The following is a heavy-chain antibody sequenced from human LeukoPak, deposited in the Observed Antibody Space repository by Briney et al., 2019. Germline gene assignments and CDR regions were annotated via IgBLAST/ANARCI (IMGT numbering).Heavy chain of an antibody. CDR3: AKPPPDSSSWLFDY. J-gene: IGHJ4*02. V-gene: IGHV3-23*01. D-gene: IGHD6-13*01. Sequence: GGSLRLSCAASGFTFSTYAMSWVRQAPGKGLEWVSTISGNTGLVTYYADSVKGRFTISRDNSKNTVFLQMNSLRVEDTTVYYCAKPPPDSSSWLFDYWGQGTLVTVSS. CDR2: ISGNTGLVT. CDR1: GFTFSTYA.